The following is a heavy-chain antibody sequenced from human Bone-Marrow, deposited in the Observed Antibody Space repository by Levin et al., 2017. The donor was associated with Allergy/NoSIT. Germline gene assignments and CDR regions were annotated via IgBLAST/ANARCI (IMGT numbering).Heavy chain of an antibody. J-gene: IGHJ4*02. CDR1: GFTFSNAW. CDR2: IKSQTDGGTT. D-gene: IGHD3-10*01. Sequence: PGESLKISCAASGFTFSNAWMRWVRQAPGKGLEWVGRIKSQTDGGTTDYAAPVKGRFIISREDSKSTMYLQMNSLKTEDTAVYYCTTGGYGSGSYPYDHWGQGTLVTVSS. V-gene: IGHV3-15*01. CDR3: TTGGYGSGSYPYDH.